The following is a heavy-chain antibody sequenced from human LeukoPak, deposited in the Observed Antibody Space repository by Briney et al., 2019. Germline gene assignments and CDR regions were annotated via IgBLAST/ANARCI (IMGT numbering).Heavy chain of an antibody. Sequence: PSETLSLTCTVSGGSISSGGYYWSWIRQHPGKGLEWIGYIYYSGSTYYNPSLKSRVTISVDTSKNQFSLKLSSVTAADTAEYYCARELVDYDFWSGYSRSGYYYYMDVWGKGTTVTVSS. CDR1: GGSISSGGYY. J-gene: IGHJ6*03. CDR3: ARELVDYDFWSGYSRSGYYYYMDV. V-gene: IGHV4-31*03. D-gene: IGHD3-3*01. CDR2: IYYSGST.